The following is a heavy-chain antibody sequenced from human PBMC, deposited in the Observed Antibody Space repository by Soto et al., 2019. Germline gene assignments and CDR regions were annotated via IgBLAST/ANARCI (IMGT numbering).Heavy chain of an antibody. CDR3: ARDQLAYCSGGSCYSRGGMDV. CDR1: GGSISSGGYY. J-gene: IGHJ6*02. D-gene: IGHD2-15*01. Sequence: QVQLQESGPGLVKPSQTLSLTCTVSGGSISSGGYYWSWIRQHPGKGLEWIGYIYYSGSTYYNPSLKSRVTISVDTSKNQFSLKLSSVTAADTAVYYCARDQLAYCSGGSCYSRGGMDVWGQGTTVTVSS. CDR2: IYYSGST. V-gene: IGHV4-31*03.